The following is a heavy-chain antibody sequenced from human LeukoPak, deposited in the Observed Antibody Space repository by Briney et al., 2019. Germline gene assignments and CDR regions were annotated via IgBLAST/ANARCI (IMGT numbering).Heavy chain of an antibody. CDR1: GFTFSDYT. Sequence: GGSLRLSCAVSGFTFSDYTMNWVRQAPGKGLEWVSFISSSSSTIYYADSVKGRFTISRDNAKSSLYLQMNSLRAEDTALYYCARGAFTWIRHPYAMGVWGQGTTVTVSS. J-gene: IGHJ6*02. CDR2: ISSSSSTI. V-gene: IGHV3-48*04. CDR3: ARGAFTWIRHPYAMGV. D-gene: IGHD5-18*01.